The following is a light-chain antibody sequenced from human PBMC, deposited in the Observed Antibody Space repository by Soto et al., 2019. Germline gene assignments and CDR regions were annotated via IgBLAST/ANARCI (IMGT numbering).Light chain of an antibody. Sequence: QPVLTQPPSASGTPGQRVTISCSGSSSNIGSNTVNWYQQLPGTAPKLLIYSNNQRPSGVPDRFSGSKSGTSASLAISGLQSEDEADYYCAAWDDSLNGHAVFGGGTKVTVL. CDR3: AAWDDSLNGHAV. CDR1: SSNIGSNT. J-gene: IGLJ7*01. V-gene: IGLV1-44*01. CDR2: SNN.